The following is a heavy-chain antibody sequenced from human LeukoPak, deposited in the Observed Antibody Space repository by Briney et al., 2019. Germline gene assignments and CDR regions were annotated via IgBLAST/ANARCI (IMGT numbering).Heavy chain of an antibody. D-gene: IGHD3-22*01. J-gene: IGHJ4*02. CDR2: ISGSGGST. CDR1: GFTFSSYA. CDR3: AREHYDNSGYSHDF. V-gene: IGHV3-23*01. Sequence: GGSLRLSCAASGFTFSSYAMSWVRQAPGKGLEWVSAISGSGGSTYYVDSVKDRFTISRDNAKSSLYLQLNSLRAEDTAMYYCAREHYDNSGYSHDFWGQGTMVTVSS.